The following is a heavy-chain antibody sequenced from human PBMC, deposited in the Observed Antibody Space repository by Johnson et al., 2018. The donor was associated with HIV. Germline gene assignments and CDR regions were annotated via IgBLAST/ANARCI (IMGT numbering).Heavy chain of an antibody. D-gene: IGHD3-3*02. CDR1: GFTFSHYW. V-gene: IGHV3-7*03. J-gene: IGHJ3*02. Sequence: VQLVESGGGLVQPGDSLGLSCAVSGFTFSHYWMSWVRQAPGKGLEWVANIKEDGSENHYVDSVRCRFPISRDNVKNFLYLQMKSLKTEDTATYYCTTGLRIFEVVPLDGFDIWGQGTVITVPS. CDR3: TTGLRIFEVVPLDGFDI. CDR2: IKEDGSEN.